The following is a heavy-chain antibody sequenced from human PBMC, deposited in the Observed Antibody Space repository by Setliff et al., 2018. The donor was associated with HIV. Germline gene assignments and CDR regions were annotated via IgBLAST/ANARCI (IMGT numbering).Heavy chain of an antibody. D-gene: IGHD3-10*01. CDR2: VFPDDSDT. CDR3: ARSMGFKATTRLDF. V-gene: IGHV5-51*01. Sequence: HGESLKISCQPSAYSFTTLWIAWVRQMPGKGLEWMGMVFPDDSDTRYSPSFQGQVSMSADKSINTAYLQWSSLKASDTAVYYCARSMGFKATTRLDFWGPGTLVTVPQ. CDR1: AYSFTTLW. J-gene: IGHJ4*02.